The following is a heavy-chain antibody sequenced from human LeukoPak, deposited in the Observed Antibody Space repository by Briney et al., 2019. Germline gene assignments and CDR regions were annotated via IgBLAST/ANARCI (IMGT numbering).Heavy chain of an antibody. CDR2: ISSSGGNT. V-gene: IGHV3-23*01. Sequence: GGSLRLSCAASGFTFSNYGMTWVRQTPGKGLEWVSSISSSGGNTYYADSVKGRFTISRDNSKSTLYLQMNSLRAEDTAVYYCAKVGGYSSSWPPDYWGQGTLVTVSS. CDR3: AKVGGYSSSWPPDY. J-gene: IGHJ4*02. D-gene: IGHD6-13*01. CDR1: GFTFSNYG.